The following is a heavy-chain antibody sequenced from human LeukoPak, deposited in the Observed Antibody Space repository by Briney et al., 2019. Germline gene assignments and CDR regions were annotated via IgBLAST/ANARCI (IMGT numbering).Heavy chain of an antibody. Sequence: PGGSLRLSCAASGFTFSSYAVSWVRQAPGKGREWVAGISGIGTTTYHADSVKGRFTISRDNSKNTLYLQMNSVRVEDTAVYYWATVGRSSASYWGQGTLVTVSS. CDR2: ISGIGTTT. D-gene: IGHD6-6*01. V-gene: IGHV3-23*01. CDR1: GFTFSSYA. J-gene: IGHJ4*02. CDR3: ATVGRSSASY.